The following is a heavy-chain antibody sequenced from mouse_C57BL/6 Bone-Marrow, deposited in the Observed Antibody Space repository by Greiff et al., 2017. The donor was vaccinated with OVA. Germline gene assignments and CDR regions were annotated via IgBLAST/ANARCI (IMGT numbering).Heavy chain of an antibody. CDR3: ARKTGRNWYFDV. CDR1: GYTFTSYW. CDR2: IYPGSGST. V-gene: IGHV1-55*01. J-gene: IGHJ1*03. Sequence: QVQLQQPGAELVMPGASVKLSCKASGYTFTSYWITWVKQRPGQGLEWIGDIYPGSGSTNYNEKFKSKATLTVDTSSSTAYMQLSSLTSEDSAVYYCARKTGRNWYFDVWGTGTTVAVSS.